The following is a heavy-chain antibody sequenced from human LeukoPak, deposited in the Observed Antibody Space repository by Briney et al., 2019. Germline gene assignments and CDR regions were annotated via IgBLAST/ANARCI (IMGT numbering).Heavy chain of an antibody. J-gene: IGHJ5*02. CDR3: AKTRGYSYGYFDP. CDR1: GFTFSNYG. D-gene: IGHD5-18*01. CDR2: IRFDESSK. Sequence: GGSLRLSCAASGFTFSNYGMHWVRQAPGKGLEWVAFIRFDESSKYYADSVEGRFTISRDNSKNTLDLQMNSLRAEDTAVYYCAKTRGYSYGYFDPWGQGTLVTVSS. V-gene: IGHV3-30*02.